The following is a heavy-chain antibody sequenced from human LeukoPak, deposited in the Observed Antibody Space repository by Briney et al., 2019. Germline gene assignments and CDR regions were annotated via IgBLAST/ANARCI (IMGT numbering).Heavy chain of an antibody. CDR3: APLMTTVVTEGRPGDNFDY. CDR1: GGTFSSYA. CDR2: IIPIFGTA. D-gene: IGHD4-23*01. V-gene: IGHV1-69*13. Sequence: PVASVKVSCKASGGTFSSYAISWVRQAPGQGLEWMGGIIPIFGTANYAQKFQGRVTITADESTSTAYMELSSLRSEDTAVYYCAPLMTTVVTEGRPGDNFDYWGQGTLVTVSS. J-gene: IGHJ4*02.